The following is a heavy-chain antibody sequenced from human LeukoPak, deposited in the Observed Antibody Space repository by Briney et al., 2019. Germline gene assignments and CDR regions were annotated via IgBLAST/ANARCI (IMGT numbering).Heavy chain of an antibody. D-gene: IGHD7-27*01. J-gene: IGHJ3*02. CDR3: ARVGSNGGRADAFDI. CDR1: GGTFCSYA. Sequence: EASVNLSCKVSGGTFCSYAISGVGQAPRQGHEWVGWINPNSGGTNSSQNFQGRDTKTRDTSINTASRDLSRLTSDAPAVVYFARVGSNGGRADAFDIWGEGKMVSVSS. V-gene: IGHV1-2*02. CDR2: INPNSGGT.